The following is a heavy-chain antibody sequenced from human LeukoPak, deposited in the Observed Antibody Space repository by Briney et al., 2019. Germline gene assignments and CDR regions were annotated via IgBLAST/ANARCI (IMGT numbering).Heavy chain of an antibody. V-gene: IGHV3-48*01. CDR3: ARDLYFDWLLIDY. J-gene: IGHJ4*02. CDR1: GFTFSSYS. D-gene: IGHD3-9*01. CDR2: ISSSSSTI. Sequence: GGSLRLSCAASGFTFSSYSMNWVRQAPGKGLEWVSYISSSSSTIYYADSVKGRFTISRDNAKNSLYLQMNSLRAEDTAVYYCARDLYFDWLLIDYWGQGTLVTVSS.